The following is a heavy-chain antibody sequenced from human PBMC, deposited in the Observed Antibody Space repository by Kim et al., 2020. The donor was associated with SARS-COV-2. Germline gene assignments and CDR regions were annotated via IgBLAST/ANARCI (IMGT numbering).Heavy chain of an antibody. CDR1: GGSISSYY. CDR2: IYYSGST. V-gene: IGHV4-59*08. D-gene: IGHD3-10*01. CDR3: ARQIADGSGSYYNAPRYYYYYMDV. Sequence: SETLSLTCTVSGGSISSYYWSWIRQPPGKGLEWIGYIYYSGSTNYNPSLKSRVTISVDTSKNQFSLKLSSVTAADTAVYYCARQIADGSGSYYNAPRYYYYYMDVWGKGTTVTVSS. J-gene: IGHJ6*03.